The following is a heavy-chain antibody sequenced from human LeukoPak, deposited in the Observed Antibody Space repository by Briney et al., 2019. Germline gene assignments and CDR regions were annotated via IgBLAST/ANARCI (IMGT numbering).Heavy chain of an antibody. CDR2: IYSGGST. CDR1: GFTVSSNY. J-gene: IGHJ4*02. Sequence: GGSLRLSCAASGFTVSSNYMSWVRQAPGKGLEWVSVIYSGGSTYYADSVKGRFTISRDNSKNTLYLQMNSLRAEDTAVYYCAAGGGFLYDILTPPDYWGQGTLVTVSS. V-gene: IGHV3-53*01. D-gene: IGHD3-9*01. CDR3: AAGGGFLYDILTPPDY.